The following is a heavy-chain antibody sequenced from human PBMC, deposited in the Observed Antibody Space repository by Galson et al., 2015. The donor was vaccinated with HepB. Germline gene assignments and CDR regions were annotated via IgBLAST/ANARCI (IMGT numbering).Heavy chain of an antibody. CDR3: ASHPDNFDL. CDR2: IYPGDSDT. Sequence: QSGAEVTKPGESLKISCKGSGSNFPSYWIGWVRQMPGKGLEWMGIIYPGDSDTRYSPSFQGQVTISANKSINTAYLQWSSLKASDTAMYYRASHPDNFDLWGQGTMVSVSS. CDR1: GSNFPSYW. V-gene: IGHV5-51*01. D-gene: IGHD3-9*01. J-gene: IGHJ3*01.